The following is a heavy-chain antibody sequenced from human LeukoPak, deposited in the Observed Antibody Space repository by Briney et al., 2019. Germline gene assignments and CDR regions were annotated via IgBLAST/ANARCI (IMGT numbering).Heavy chain of an antibody. Sequence: ASVKVSCKAAGYTFTGYYMHWVRQAPGQGLEWMGWINPNSGGTNYAQKFQGRVTMTRDTSISTAYMELSRLTSDDTAVYYCARAGSSSRWFNDYWGQGTLVTVSS. CDR2: INPNSGGT. CDR1: GYTFTGYY. CDR3: ARAGSSSRWFNDY. V-gene: IGHV1-2*02. J-gene: IGHJ4*02. D-gene: IGHD6-13*01.